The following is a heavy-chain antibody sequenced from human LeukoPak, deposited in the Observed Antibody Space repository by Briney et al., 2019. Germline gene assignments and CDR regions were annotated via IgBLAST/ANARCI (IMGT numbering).Heavy chain of an antibody. CDR3: AKDRSYYDSSGFRNFDY. CDR2: ISSSSSTI. CDR1: GFTFSSYS. J-gene: IGHJ4*02. Sequence: GGSLRLSCAASGFTFSSYSMNWVRQAPGKGLEWVSYISSSSSTIYYADSVKGRFTISRDNSKNTLYLQMNGLRAEDTAVYYCAKDRSYYDSSGFRNFDYWGQGTLVTVSS. D-gene: IGHD3-22*01. V-gene: IGHV3-48*01.